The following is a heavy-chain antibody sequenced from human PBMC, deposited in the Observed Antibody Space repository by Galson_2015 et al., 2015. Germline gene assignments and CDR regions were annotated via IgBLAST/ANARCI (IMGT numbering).Heavy chain of an antibody. D-gene: IGHD5-18*01. CDR1: GFTFSSHG. CDR3: AKDLADTADY. V-gene: IGHV3-30*18. Sequence: SLRLSCAASGFTFSSHGMHWVRQAPGKGLEWVAVISYDGSNKYYADSVKGRFTISRDNSKDTLYLQMHSLRAEDTAVYYCAKDLADTADYWGQGTLVTVSS. CDR2: ISYDGSNK. J-gene: IGHJ4*02.